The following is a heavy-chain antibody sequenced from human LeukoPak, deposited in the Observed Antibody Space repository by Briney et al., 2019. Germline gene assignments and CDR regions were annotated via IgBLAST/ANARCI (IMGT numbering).Heavy chain of an antibody. J-gene: IGHJ4*02. D-gene: IGHD3-22*01. CDR2: INAGNGNT. CDR1: GYTFTSYA. V-gene: IGHV1-3*01. CDR3: ARTDYYDSSGYDYYSDY. Sequence: ASVKVSCKASGYTFTSYAMHWVRQAPGQRLEWMGWINAGNGNTKYSQKFQGRVTVTRDTSATTAYMELSSLRSEDTAVYYCARTDYYDSSGYDYYSDYWGQGTLVTVSS.